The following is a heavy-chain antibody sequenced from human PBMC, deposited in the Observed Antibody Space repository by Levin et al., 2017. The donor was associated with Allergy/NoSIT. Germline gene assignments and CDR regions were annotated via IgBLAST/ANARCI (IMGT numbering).Heavy chain of an antibody. CDR2: IKQDGSEK. V-gene: IGHV3-7*04. CDR3: ARAGGGVFDY. CDR1: GFTFSSYW. D-gene: IGHD3-16*01. J-gene: IGHJ4*02. Sequence: HPGGSLRLSCADSGFTFSSYWMSWVRQAPGKGLEWVANIKQDGSEKYYVDSVKGRFTISRDNAKNSLYLQMNSLRAEDTAVYYCARAGGGVFDYWGQGTLVTVSS.